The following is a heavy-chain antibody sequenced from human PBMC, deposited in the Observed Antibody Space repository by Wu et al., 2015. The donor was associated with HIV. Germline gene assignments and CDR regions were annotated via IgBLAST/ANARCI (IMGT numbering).Heavy chain of an antibody. CDR1: GDSMNNYY. J-gene: IGHJ5*02. V-gene: IGHV4-59*01. Sequence: QVQMQESGPGLVKPSETLSLTCNVSGDSMNNYYWNWIRQPPGKGLEWIGYIFYSGDTSYNPSLKSRLTISLDMSKNQFSLKLRSVTAADTAVYYCAREGEAIFGVVINGGVRPWGQGTLVTVSS. CDR3: AREGEAIFGVVINGGVRP. CDR2: IFYSGDT. D-gene: IGHD3-3*01.